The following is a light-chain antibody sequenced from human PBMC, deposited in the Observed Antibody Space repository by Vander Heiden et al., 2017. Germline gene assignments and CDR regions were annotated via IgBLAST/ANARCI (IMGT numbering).Light chain of an antibody. CDR2: KAS. Sequence: DIQMTQSPSTLSASVGDRVTITCRASQSVVTWLAWYQQKPGRAPKLLISKASSLESRVPSRFSGSGSGTEFTLSISSLQPDDFGTYYCQQYYNFWTFGQGTKVEIK. J-gene: IGKJ1*01. CDR1: QSVVTW. V-gene: IGKV1-5*03. CDR3: QQYYNFWT.